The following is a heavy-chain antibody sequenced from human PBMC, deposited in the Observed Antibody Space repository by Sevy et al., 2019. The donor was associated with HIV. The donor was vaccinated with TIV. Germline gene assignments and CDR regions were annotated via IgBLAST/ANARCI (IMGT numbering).Heavy chain of an antibody. CDR1: GFTFNYHF. J-gene: IGHJ4*02. CDR3: ARGDYYGSLYYFDY. Sequence: WGSLRLSCAASGFTFNYHFMNWVRQLPGKGLEWVSYISSASSYINYSDSVKDRFTISRDNAKNLVFLEMNNLRPEDTAVYFCARGDYYGSLYYFDYWGQGTLVTVSS. V-gene: IGHV3-21*06. D-gene: IGHD3-10*01. CDR2: ISSASSYI.